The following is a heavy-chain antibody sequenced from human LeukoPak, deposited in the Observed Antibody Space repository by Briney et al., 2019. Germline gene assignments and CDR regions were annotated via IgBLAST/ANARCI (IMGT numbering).Heavy chain of an antibody. V-gene: IGHV3-7*01. CDR1: GFTFSGHW. CDR3: TRDRSRAEDD. CDR2: INQGGSDK. J-gene: IGHJ4*02. Sequence: GGSLRLSCAASGFTFSGHWMSWVRQAPGKGLEWVANINQGGSDKYYVDSVKGRFTISRDNANNLLYLQMNSLRGEDTAVNYCTRDRSRAEDDWGQGTLVTVSS. D-gene: IGHD1-14*01.